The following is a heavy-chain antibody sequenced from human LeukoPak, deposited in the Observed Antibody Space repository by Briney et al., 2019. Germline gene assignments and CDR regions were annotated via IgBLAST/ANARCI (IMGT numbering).Heavy chain of an antibody. CDR3: AQGSYYSLFDY. D-gene: IGHD1-26*01. V-gene: IGHV3-23*01. Sequence: GGSLRLSCAASGFTFSIYAMSWVRQAPGKGLEWVSAISGSGGSTYYADSVKGRFTISRDNSKNTLYLQMNSLRAEDTAVYYCAQGSYYSLFDYWGQGTLVTVSS. J-gene: IGHJ4*02. CDR1: GFTFSIYA. CDR2: ISGSGGST.